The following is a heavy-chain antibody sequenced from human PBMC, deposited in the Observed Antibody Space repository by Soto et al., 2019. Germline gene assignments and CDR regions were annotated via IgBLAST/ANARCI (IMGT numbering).Heavy chain of an antibody. V-gene: IGHV3-48*02. J-gene: IGHJ6*02. Sequence: GGSMRLSCRASGYDFRTYSMNWVRQAPGQGLEWIAYVSLDSDTIQYADSVKGRFTISRDDAENSLYLQMDSLRDEDTATYYCARLYYDYVWGQGTTVTVSS. CDR1: GYDFRTYS. CDR3: ARLYYDYV. CDR2: VSLDSDTI. D-gene: IGHD3-3*01.